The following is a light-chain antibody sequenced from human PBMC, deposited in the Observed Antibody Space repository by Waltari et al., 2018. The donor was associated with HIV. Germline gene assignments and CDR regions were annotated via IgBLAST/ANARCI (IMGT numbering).Light chain of an antibody. CDR3: AAWDDSRNAHVV. CDR1: NSNIGSNS. CDR2: SSN. V-gene: IGLV1-44*01. Sequence: QSVLPQPPSASGTPGQRVTISCSGSNSNIGSNSVNRYQQLPGTAPKLLIYSSNQRPLGVPDRFSGSKSGTSASLAISGLQSEDEADYYCAAWDDSRNAHVVFGGGTKLTVL. J-gene: IGLJ2*01.